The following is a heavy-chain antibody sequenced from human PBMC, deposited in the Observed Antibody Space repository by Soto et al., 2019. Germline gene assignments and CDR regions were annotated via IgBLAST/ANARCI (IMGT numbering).Heavy chain of an antibody. D-gene: IGHD3-3*01. Sequence: GASVKVSCKVSGYTLTELSMHWVRQAPGQRLEWMGWINAGNGNTGYAQKFQGRVTMTRNTSISTAYMELSSLRSEDTAVYYCARPQSSRYYDFWSGYYTGGYYMDVWGKGTTVTVSS. CDR1: GYTLTELS. CDR3: ARPQSSRYYDFWSGYYTGGYYMDV. J-gene: IGHJ6*03. V-gene: IGHV1-8*01. CDR2: INAGNGNT.